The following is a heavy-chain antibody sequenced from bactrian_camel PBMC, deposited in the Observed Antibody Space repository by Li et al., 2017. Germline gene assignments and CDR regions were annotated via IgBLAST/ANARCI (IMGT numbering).Heavy chain of an antibody. J-gene: IGHJ7*01. Sequence: QVQLVESGGGSVQAGGSLRLSCTRSGDRGCKYDMSWYRRPAPGEELKFVSGIENSGTTAYADSVKGRFTISKDNARNTLYLQKDSLKPEDTAKYYCAADRNERCGLYHYGVDYWGKGTQVTVS. CDR2: IENSGTT. V-gene: IGHV3S55*01. D-gene: IGHD2*01. CDR1: GDRGCKYD.